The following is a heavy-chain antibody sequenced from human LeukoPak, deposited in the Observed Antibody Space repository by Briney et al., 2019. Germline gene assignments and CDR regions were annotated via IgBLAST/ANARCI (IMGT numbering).Heavy chain of an antibody. CDR2: INHSGST. CDR3: ATRYYDFWSGYRNAFDI. J-gene: IGHJ3*02. Sequence: MPSETLSLTCAVYGESFSGYYWSWIRQPPGKGLEWIGEINHSGSTNYNPSLKSRVTISVDTSKNQFSLKLSSVTAADTAVYYCATRYYDFWSGYRNAFDIWGQGTMVTVSS. V-gene: IGHV4-34*01. CDR1: GESFSGYY. D-gene: IGHD3-3*01.